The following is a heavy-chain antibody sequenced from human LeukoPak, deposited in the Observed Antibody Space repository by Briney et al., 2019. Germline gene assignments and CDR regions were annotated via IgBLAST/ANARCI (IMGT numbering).Heavy chain of an antibody. Sequence: GGSLRLSCAASGFTFASYGIHWVRQAPGKGLEWVAVIWYDGSNKYYADSVKGRFTISRDNSKNTLYLQMNSLRAEDTAVYYCAKDRDCSGGSCYNNWLDPWGQGTLVTVSS. D-gene: IGHD2-15*01. J-gene: IGHJ5*02. CDR1: GFTFASYG. CDR3: AKDRDCSGGSCYNNWLDP. V-gene: IGHV3-33*06. CDR2: IWYDGSNK.